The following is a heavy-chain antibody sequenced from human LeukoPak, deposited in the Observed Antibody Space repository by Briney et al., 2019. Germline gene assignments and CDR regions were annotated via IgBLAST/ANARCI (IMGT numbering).Heavy chain of an antibody. J-gene: IGHJ3*02. D-gene: IGHD3-10*01. V-gene: IGHV1-24*01. CDR3: ATGRYYYGSGTLGAFDI. Sequence: ASVKVSCKVSGYSLSELSMHWVRQAPGKGLDGMGGFDPEDGDTIYTQKFQGRVTMTEDTSTDTAYMELNSLRSEDTAVYYCATGRYYYGSGTLGAFDIWGQGTMVTVSS. CDR1: GYSLSELS. CDR2: FDPEDGDT.